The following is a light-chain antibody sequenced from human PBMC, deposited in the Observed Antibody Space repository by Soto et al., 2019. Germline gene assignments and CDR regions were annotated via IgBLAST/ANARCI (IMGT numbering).Light chain of an antibody. J-gene: IGLJ1*01. V-gene: IGLV1-40*01. CDR2: SIS. Sequence: QSVLTQPPSVSGAPGQRVTISCTGSSSNIGAGYDVHWYQQLPGTAPKLLIYSISNRPSGVPDRFSGSKSGTSASLAITGLQAEDEADYYCQSYDSSLSGFYVFGTGTKLTVL. CDR3: QSYDSSLSGFYV. CDR1: SSNIGAGYD.